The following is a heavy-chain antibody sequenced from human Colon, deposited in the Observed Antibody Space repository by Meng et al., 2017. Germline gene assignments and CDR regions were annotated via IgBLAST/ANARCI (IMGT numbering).Heavy chain of an antibody. CDR2: IYTSGST. V-gene: IGHV4-61*02. D-gene: IGHD4-17*01. Sequence: QVQLQESGPGLVKPSQTLSLTCTVSGGSISSGSYYWSWIRQPAGKGLEWIGRIYTSGSTNYNPSLKSRVTISVDTSKNQFSLKLSSVTAADTAVYYCARGPTTYFDYWGQGTLVTVSS. CDR3: ARGPTTYFDY. J-gene: IGHJ4*02. CDR1: GGSISSGSYY.